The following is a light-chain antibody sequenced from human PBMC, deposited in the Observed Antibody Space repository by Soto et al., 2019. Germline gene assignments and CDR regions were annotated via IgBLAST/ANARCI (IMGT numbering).Light chain of an antibody. J-gene: IGKJ5*01. CDR2: DAS. V-gene: IGKV3-20*01. CDR3: QQYGPSSIT. Sequence: EMVLTQSPGTLSLSPGERATVSCRASQSVSSNYLAWYQQKLGQAPRLLIYDASSRATGIPDRLSGSGSGTDSTLTISRLEPEDFAVYYCQQYGPSSITFGQGTRLE. CDR1: QSVSSNY.